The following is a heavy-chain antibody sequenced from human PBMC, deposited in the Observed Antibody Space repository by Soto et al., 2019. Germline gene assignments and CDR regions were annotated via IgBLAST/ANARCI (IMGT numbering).Heavy chain of an antibody. Sequence: SVKVCCKTSGDTFSTYSVNWVRQAPGQGLEWMGRIIPIVSVANYAQKFQGRVTITADKSTSTVYMDLSGLTSEDTAVYYCARRDGTDHYFDYWGQGTLVTVSS. CDR2: IIPIVSVA. CDR1: GDTFSTYS. CDR3: ARRDGTDHYFDY. J-gene: IGHJ4*02. V-gene: IGHV1-69*02. D-gene: IGHD1-1*01.